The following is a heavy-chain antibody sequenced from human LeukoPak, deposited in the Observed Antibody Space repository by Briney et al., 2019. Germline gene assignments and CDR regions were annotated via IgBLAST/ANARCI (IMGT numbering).Heavy chain of an antibody. Sequence: GGSLRLSCAASGFTFSSYAMNWVRQAPGKGLEWVSAISGSVGSTYYADSVQGRFTISRENAKSSLYLQMNSLRAEDTAVYYCARGRSGSFFDSWGQGTLVAVSS. CDR3: ARGRSGSFFDS. CDR1: GFTFSSYA. D-gene: IGHD1-26*01. CDR2: ISGSVGST. V-gene: IGHV3-23*01. J-gene: IGHJ4*02.